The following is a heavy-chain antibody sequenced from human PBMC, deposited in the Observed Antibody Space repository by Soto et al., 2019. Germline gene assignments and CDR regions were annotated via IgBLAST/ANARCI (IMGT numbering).Heavy chain of an antibody. Sequence: SGGSLRLSCAVSGFTFSNENMNWVRQVPGKGLEWVSSISSRSSFMNYADSVKGRFTISRDNDKSSLYLQMTSLRAEDTAVYYCARDPPLSMMVVVDVDDFWGQGTMVTVYS. CDR2: ISSRSSFM. V-gene: IGHV3-21*06. CDR3: ARDPPLSMMVVVDVDDF. CDR1: GFTFSNEN. J-gene: IGHJ4*02. D-gene: IGHD3-22*01.